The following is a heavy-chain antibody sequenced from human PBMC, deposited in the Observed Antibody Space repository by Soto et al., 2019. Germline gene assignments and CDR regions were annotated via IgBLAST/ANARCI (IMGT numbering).Heavy chain of an antibody. Sequence: ASVKVSCKASGYTFTSYGISWVRQAPGQGLEWMGWISAYNGNTNYAQKLQGRVTMTTDTSTSTAYMELRSLRSDDTAVYYCARDRTTPMVTTSDYWGQGTLVTVSS. CDR1: GYTFTSYG. J-gene: IGHJ4*02. V-gene: IGHV1-18*01. D-gene: IGHD1-26*01. CDR2: ISAYNGNT. CDR3: ARDRTTPMVTTSDY.